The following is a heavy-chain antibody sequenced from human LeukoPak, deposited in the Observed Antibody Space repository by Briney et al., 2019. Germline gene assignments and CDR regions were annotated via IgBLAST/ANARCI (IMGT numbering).Heavy chain of an antibody. D-gene: IGHD2-15*01. Sequence: PSETLSLTCTVAGGSISSSFHYWDWIRQAQGKGLEWMVSLLFTGNTWYNPSPKSPITMSVDTSKNQFSLRLSSVNAADTALYYCARRGSGNGGTYAGMDVWGQGTSVTVSS. CDR3: ARRGSGNGGTYAGMDV. CDR2: LLFTGNT. J-gene: IGHJ6*02. V-gene: IGHV4-39*01. CDR1: GGSISSSFHY.